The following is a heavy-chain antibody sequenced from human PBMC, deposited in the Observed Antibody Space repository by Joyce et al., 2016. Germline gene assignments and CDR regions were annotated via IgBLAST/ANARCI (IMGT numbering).Heavy chain of an antibody. V-gene: IGHV1-69*06. CDR1: GGTFSSYA. Sequence: QVQLVQSGAEVRKPGSSVKVSCKASGGTFSSYAISWGRQAPGQGLEGMGETIPIFGTANYATKFQGRVTITADKSTSTAYMELSSLRSDDTAVYYCARGGYCSSTSCYQHAFDIWGQGTMVTVSS. D-gene: IGHD2-2*01. CDR3: ARGGYCSSTSCYQHAFDI. CDR2: TIPIFGTA. J-gene: IGHJ3*02.